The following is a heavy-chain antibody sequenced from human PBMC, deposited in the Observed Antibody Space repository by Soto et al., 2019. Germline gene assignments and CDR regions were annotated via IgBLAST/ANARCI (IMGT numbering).Heavy chain of an antibody. D-gene: IGHD2-15*01. CDR2: INPNSGGT. V-gene: IGHV1-2*04. CDR3: ARDWYCSGGSCSDAFDI. CDR1: GYTFTGYY. J-gene: IGHJ3*02. Sequence: ASVKVSCKASGYTFTGYYMHWVRQAPGQGLEWMGWINPNSGGTNYAQKFQGWVTMTRDTSISTAYMELSRLRSDDTAVYYCARDWYCSGGSCSDAFDIWGQGTMVTVSS.